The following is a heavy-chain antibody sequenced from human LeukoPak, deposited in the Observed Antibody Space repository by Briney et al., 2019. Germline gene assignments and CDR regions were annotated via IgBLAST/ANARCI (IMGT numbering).Heavy chain of an antibody. CDR3: AKRPTLGASSGSYDY. CDR2: IRGSGGST. V-gene: IGHV3-23*01. Sequence: PGGSLRLSCAASGFTFSSYAMSWVRQAPGKGLEWVSAIRGSGGSTYYADSVKGRFTISRDNSKNTLYLQRNSLRAEDTAVYYCAKRPTLGASSGSYDYWGQGTLVTVSS. D-gene: IGHD3-16*01. CDR1: GFTFSSYA. J-gene: IGHJ4*02.